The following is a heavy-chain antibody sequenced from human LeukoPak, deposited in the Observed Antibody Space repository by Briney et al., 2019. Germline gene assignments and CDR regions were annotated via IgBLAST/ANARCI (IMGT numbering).Heavy chain of an antibody. Sequence: GGSLRLSCAASGFIFSSYAMSWVRQAPGKGLEWVSAISGSGVSTYYADSVKGRFTISRDNSKNTLYLQMNSLRAEDTAVYYCANRYYGSGSHLLYWGQGTLVTVPS. CDR1: GFIFSSYA. J-gene: IGHJ4*02. CDR2: ISGSGVST. D-gene: IGHD3-10*01. CDR3: ANRYYGSGSHLLY. V-gene: IGHV3-23*01.